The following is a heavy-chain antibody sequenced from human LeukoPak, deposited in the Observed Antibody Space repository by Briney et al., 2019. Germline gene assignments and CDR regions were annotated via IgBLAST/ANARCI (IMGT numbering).Heavy chain of an antibody. D-gene: IGHD6-19*01. V-gene: IGHV4-59*11. CDR3: AAGRIAVYFDY. CDR2: IYYSGST. CDR1: GGSTSSHY. J-gene: IGHJ4*02. Sequence: SETLSLTCTVSGGSTSSHYWSWIRQPPGKGLEWIGYIYYSGSTNYNPSLKSRVTISVDTSKNQFSLKLSSVTAADTAVYYCAAGRIAVYFDYWGQGTLVTVSS.